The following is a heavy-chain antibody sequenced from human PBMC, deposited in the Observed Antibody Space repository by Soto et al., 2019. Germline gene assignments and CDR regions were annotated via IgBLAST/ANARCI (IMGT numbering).Heavy chain of an antibody. J-gene: IGHJ4*02. D-gene: IGHD4-17*01. V-gene: IGHV1-69*01. CDR3: ARQFTDGDDQY. Sequence: QVQLVQSGAEVKKPGSSVKVSCKASGGTFTTYPINWVRQAPGQGLEWMGGIIPMFGTTNYAQKFQGRVTITADEATSTAYMELSSLRSEDTAMYYCARQFTDGDDQYWGQGTLVTVSS. CDR2: IIPMFGTT. CDR1: GGTFTTYP.